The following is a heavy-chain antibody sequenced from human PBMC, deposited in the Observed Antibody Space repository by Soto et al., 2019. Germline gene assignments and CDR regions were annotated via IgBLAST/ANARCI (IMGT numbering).Heavy chain of an antibody. V-gene: IGHV3-23*01. J-gene: IGHJ3*01. Sequence: QLLESGGDLVQPGGSLRLSCVASGFTFSSFAMNWIRQAPGKGLEWVCDISGRGGTTHYVESVKGRFTISRDNSKNMVYLQMNSLTADDTAIYYCAKGFPLSTLFDAFDVWGHGTAVTISS. CDR3: AKGFPLSTLFDAFDV. D-gene: IGHD4-4*01. CDR2: ISGRGGTT. CDR1: GFTFSSFA.